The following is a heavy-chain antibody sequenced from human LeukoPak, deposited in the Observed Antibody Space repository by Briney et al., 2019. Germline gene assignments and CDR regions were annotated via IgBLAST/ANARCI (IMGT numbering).Heavy chain of an antibody. D-gene: IGHD3-16*01. CDR1: GGSISSSSYY. CDR3: ARDGGEGEIDGFDI. V-gene: IGHV4-39*07. CDR2: IYYSGST. Sequence: SETLSLTCTVSGGSISSSSYYWGWIRQPPGKGLEWIGSIYYSGSTYYNPSLKSRVTISVDTSKNQFSLKLSSVTAADTAVYYCARDGGEGEIDGFDIWGQGTMVTVSS. J-gene: IGHJ3*02.